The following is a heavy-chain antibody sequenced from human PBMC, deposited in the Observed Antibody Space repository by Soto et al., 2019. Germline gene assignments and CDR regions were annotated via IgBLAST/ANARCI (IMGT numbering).Heavy chain of an antibody. J-gene: IGHJ4*02. CDR1: GFTFSSYG. D-gene: IGHD6-13*01. CDR2: ISYDGSNK. Sequence: QVQLVESGGGVVQPGRSLRLSCAASGFTFSSYGMHWVRQAPGKGLEWVAVISYDGSNKYYADSVKGRFTISRDHSKNTLYLQMNSLRAEDTAVYYCAKDRSSRWTFDYWGQGTLVTVSS. V-gene: IGHV3-30*18. CDR3: AKDRSSRWTFDY.